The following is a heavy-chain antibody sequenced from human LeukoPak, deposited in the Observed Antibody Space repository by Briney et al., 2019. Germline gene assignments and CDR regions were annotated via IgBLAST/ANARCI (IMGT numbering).Heavy chain of an antibody. CDR3: ARVAERTWLPYDAAFDI. V-gene: IGHV4-38-2*02. J-gene: IGHJ3*02. D-gene: IGHD3-9*01. CDR1: GYSISGGYY. Sequence: PSQTLSLTCTVSGYSISGGYYWGCIRQPPGKGLEWIGTIYHGGSTYYNPSLESRVTISLDTSKNHFSLNLTSVTAADTAMYYCARVAERTWLPYDAAFDIWGLGTMVTVSS. CDR2: IYHGGST.